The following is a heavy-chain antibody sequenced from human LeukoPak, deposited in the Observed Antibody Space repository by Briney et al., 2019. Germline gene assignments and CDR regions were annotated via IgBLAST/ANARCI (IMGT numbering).Heavy chain of an antibody. Sequence: PSETLSLTCTLSGGSISSYHWSWIPQPPGKGVEWIGYIYYSGSTNYNPSLKSRVTISVDTSKNQFSLKLSSVTAADTAVYYCAINYYDTGAFDIWGQGTMVTVSS. D-gene: IGHD3-22*01. CDR2: IYYSGST. V-gene: IGHV4-59*01. CDR1: GGSISSYH. CDR3: AINYYDTGAFDI. J-gene: IGHJ3*02.